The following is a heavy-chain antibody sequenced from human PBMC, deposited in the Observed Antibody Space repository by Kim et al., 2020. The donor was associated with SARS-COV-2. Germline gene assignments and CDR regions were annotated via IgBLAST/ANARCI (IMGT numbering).Heavy chain of an antibody. J-gene: IGHJ4*02. CDR3: GKARYSGSNDFDY. V-gene: IGHV3-9*01. CDR2: ISWNSGII. CDR1: GFTFGDYG. D-gene: IGHD1-26*01. Sequence: GGSLRLSCAASGFTFGDYGMHWVRQGPGKGLEWVSGISWNSGIIGYADSVKGRFTISRDNAKNSLYLQMNSLRVEDTALYYCGKARYSGSNDFDYWGQGTLVTVSS.